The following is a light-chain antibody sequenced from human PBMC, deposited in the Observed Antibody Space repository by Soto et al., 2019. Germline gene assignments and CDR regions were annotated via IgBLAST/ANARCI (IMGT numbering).Light chain of an antibody. J-gene: IGKJ1*01. V-gene: IGKV3-20*01. CDR3: QQFGTSPWT. Sequence: EIVLTQSPGTLSLSPGEGATLSCRASQSVSSNYLAWYQQKPGQAPRLLFYSATNRDTGIPDRFSASGSGTVFTLTLSRLEPEDFAVYYCQQFGTSPWTFGQGTKVDIK. CDR2: SAT. CDR1: QSVSSNY.